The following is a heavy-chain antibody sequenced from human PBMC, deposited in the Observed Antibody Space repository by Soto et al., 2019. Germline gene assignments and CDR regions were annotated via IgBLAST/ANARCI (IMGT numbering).Heavy chain of an antibody. J-gene: IGHJ4*02. CDR2: INHSGST. D-gene: IGHD2-2*01. Sequence: SETLSLTCAVYGGSFSGYYWSWIRQPPGKGLEWIGEINHSGSTNYNPSLKSRVTISVDTSKNQFSLKLSSVTAADTAVYYCARRARRLVPAALYYFDYWGQGTLVTVSS. CDR1: GGSFSGYY. V-gene: IGHV4-34*01. CDR3: ARRARRLVPAALYYFDY.